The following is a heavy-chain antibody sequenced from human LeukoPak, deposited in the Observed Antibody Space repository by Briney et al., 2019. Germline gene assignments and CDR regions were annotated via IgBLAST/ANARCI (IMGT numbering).Heavy chain of an antibody. D-gene: IGHD2-8*01. V-gene: IGHV3-48*03. CDR1: GFTFSSYE. CDR2: ISSSGSTI. J-gene: IGHJ3*02. CDR3: ARDTLGTYCTNGVCPLDAFDI. Sequence: GGSLRLSCAASGFTFSSYEMNWVRQAPGKGLEWVSYISSSGSTIYYADSVKGRFTISRDNAKNSLYLQMNSLRAEDTAVYYCARDTLGTYCTNGVCPLDAFDIWGQGTMVTVSS.